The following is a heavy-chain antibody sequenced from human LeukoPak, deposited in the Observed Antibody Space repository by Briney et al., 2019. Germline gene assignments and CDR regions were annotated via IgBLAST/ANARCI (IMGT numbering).Heavy chain of an antibody. CDR1: GFTFSSYS. CDR2: ISSSSSTI. V-gene: IGHV3-48*01. J-gene: IGHJ4*02. Sequence: GGSLRLSCAASGFTFSSYSMNWVRQAPGKGLEWVSYISSSSSTIYYADSVKGRFTISRDNSKNTLYLQMNSLRAEDTAVHYCARDRTIFGVVIAPFDYWGQGTLVTVSS. CDR3: ARDRTIFGVVIAPFDY. D-gene: IGHD3-3*01.